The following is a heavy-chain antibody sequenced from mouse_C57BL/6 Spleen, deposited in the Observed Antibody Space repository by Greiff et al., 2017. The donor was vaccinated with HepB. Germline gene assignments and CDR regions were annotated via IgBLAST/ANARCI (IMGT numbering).Heavy chain of an antibody. CDR2: INPNNGGT. J-gene: IGHJ3*01. CDR3: ARAKANYSWFAY. CDR1: GYTFTDYY. V-gene: IGHV1-26*01. D-gene: IGHD2-1*01. Sequence: VQLQQSGPELVKPGASVKISCKASGYTFTDYYMNWVKQSHGKSLEWIGDINPNNGGTSYNQKFKGKATLTVDKSSSTAYMELRSLTSEDSAVYYCARAKANYSWFAYWGQATLVTVSA.